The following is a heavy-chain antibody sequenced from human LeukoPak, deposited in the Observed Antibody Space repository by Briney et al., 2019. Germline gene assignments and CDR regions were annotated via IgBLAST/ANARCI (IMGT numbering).Heavy chain of an antibody. CDR2: ITRGGAGT. V-gene: IGHV3-23*01. J-gene: IGHJ4*02. Sequence: TGGSLRLSCAASGFTFSGYAMSWVRQAPGKGLEWVSTITRGGAGTYYADSVKGRVTISRDNSKNTLYLRVNSLRAEDTAVYYCARDHPNCVGTDCLLFDYWGQGTLVTVSS. D-gene: IGHD2-21*01. CDR1: GFTFSGYA. CDR3: ARDHPNCVGTDCLLFDY.